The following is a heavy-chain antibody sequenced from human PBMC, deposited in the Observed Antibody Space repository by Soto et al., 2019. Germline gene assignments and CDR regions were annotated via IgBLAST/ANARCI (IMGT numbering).Heavy chain of an antibody. Sequence: GESLKISCKGSGYSFTSYWIGWVRQMPGKGLEWMGIIYPGDSDTRYSPSFQGQVTISADKSISTAYLQWSSLKASDTAMYYCASQYCSGGSCSREYFQHWGQGTLVTVS. CDR2: IYPGDSDT. J-gene: IGHJ1*01. V-gene: IGHV5-51*01. CDR3: ASQYCSGGSCSREYFQH. CDR1: GYSFTSYW. D-gene: IGHD2-15*01.